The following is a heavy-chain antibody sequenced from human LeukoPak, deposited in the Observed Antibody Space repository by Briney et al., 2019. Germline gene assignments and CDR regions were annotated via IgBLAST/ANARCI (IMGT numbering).Heavy chain of an antibody. D-gene: IGHD3-10*01. V-gene: IGHV3-30*04. CDR3: AKDTVGYGSGSYPDY. CDR1: GFTLSSYA. Sequence: GGSLRLSCAASGFTLSSYAMHWVRQAPGKGLEWVAVISYDGSNKYYADSVKGRFTISRDNSKNSLYLQMNSLRAEDTALYYCAKDTVGYGSGSYPDYWGQGTLVTVSS. J-gene: IGHJ4*02. CDR2: ISYDGSNK.